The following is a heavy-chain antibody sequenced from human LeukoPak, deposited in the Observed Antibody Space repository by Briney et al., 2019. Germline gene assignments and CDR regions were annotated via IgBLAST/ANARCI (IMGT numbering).Heavy chain of an antibody. V-gene: IGHV3-21*01. CDR3: ARDKSIFGVGVDY. CDR1: GFTFSSYA. CDR2: VSSSSSYI. Sequence: GRSLRLSCAASGFTFSSYAMHWVRQAPGKGLEWVSSVSSSSSYIYYADSVKGRFTISRDNAKNSLYLQMNSLRAEDTAVYYCARDKSIFGVGVDYWGQGTLVTVSS. J-gene: IGHJ4*02. D-gene: IGHD3-3*01.